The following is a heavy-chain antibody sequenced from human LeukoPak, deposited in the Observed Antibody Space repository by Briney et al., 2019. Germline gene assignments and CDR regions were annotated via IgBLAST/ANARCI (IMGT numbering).Heavy chain of an antibody. D-gene: IGHD5-24*01. V-gene: IGHV4-31*03. Sequence: NPSQTLSLTCSVSGGPISSGGYYWTWIRQHPGKGLEWIGYISYSGSTYYNPSLQSRVTISVDTSKNQFSLKLSSVTAADTAVYYCASRRDEAWFDPWGQGTLVTVSS. J-gene: IGHJ5*02. CDR3: ASRRDEAWFDP. CDR1: GGPISSGGYY. CDR2: ISYSGST.